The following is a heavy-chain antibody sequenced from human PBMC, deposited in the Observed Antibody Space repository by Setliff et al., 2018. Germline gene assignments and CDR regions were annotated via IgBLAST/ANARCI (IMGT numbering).Heavy chain of an antibody. J-gene: IGHJ4*02. Sequence: LRLSCAASGFTFSSYAMTWVRQAPGKGLEWVANIKQDGSEKYYVDSVKGRFTISRDNAKNSLYLQRNSLRAEDTAVYYCARAPSTRGYSGYFDYWGQGTRVTVSS. CDR2: IKQDGSEK. CDR3: ARAPSTRGYSGYFDY. V-gene: IGHV3-7*01. CDR1: GFTFSSYA. D-gene: IGHD5-12*01.